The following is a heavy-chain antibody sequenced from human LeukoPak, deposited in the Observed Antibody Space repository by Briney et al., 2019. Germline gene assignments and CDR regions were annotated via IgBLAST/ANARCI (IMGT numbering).Heavy chain of an antibody. CDR3: ARDIWAVSSGYYGGDY. D-gene: IGHD3-22*01. J-gene: IGHJ4*02. CDR1: GGSISSYY. CDR2: IYYSGST. Sequence: SETLSLTCTVSGGSISSYYWSWIRQPPGKGLEWIGYIYYSGSTYYNPSLKSRVTISVDTSKNQFSLKLSSVTAADTAVYYCARDIWAVSSGYYGGDYWGQGTLVTVSS. V-gene: IGHV4-59*12.